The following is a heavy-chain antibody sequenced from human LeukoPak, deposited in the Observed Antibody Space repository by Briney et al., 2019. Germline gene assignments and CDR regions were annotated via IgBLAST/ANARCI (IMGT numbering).Heavy chain of an antibody. V-gene: IGHV1-2*02. J-gene: IGHJ4*02. D-gene: IGHD6-6*01. CDR1: GYTFTGYY. CDR3: ARGRGVYSSSSLSPDY. CDR2: INPNSGGT. Sequence: ASVKVSCKASGYTFTGYYMHWVRQAPGQGLEWMGWINPNSGGTNYAQKFQGRVTMTRDTSISTAYMELSRLRSDDTAVYYCARGRGVYSSSSLSPDYWGQGTLVTVSS.